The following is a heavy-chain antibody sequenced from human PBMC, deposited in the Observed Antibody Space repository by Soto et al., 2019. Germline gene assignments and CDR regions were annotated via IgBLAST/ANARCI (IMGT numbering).Heavy chain of an antibody. D-gene: IGHD3-10*01. J-gene: IGHJ4*01. Sequence: PSRSLRLSSAACGVTLGSYWMGWARQAQGKGREWLATIKMDASEKKYVDSVKGRFTMSRDNAKDSLYLQMDSLRADDTAVYYCARDSGYGSGASVNHCLGCWGRGTLGTGSS. CDR2: IKMDASEK. V-gene: IGHV3-7*01. CDR3: ARDSGYGSGASVNHCLGC. CDR1: GVTLGSYW.